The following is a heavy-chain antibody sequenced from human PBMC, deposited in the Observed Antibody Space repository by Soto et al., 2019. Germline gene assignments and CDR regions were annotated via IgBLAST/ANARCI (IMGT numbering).Heavy chain of an antibody. CDR2: ISSNGGST. V-gene: IGHV3-64*01. CDR3: ARAADSSGYFTNNWFDP. J-gene: IGHJ5*02. Sequence: EVQLVESGGGLVQPGGSLRLSCAASGFTFSTYAIHWVRQAPGKGLEYVSAISSNGGSTYYANSVKGRFIISRDNSTNTLYLQMGSLRAEDMAVYYCARAADSSGYFTNNWFDPWGQGTLVTVSS. D-gene: IGHD3-22*01. CDR1: GFTFSTYA.